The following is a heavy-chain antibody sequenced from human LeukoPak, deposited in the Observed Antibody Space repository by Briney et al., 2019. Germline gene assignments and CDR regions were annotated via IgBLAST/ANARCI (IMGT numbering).Heavy chain of an antibody. CDR3: ARGIGGQQLIPAYYMDV. J-gene: IGHJ6*03. CDR1: GFTFSTYA. CDR2: ISGNGGTT. D-gene: IGHD6-6*01. Sequence: GGSLRLSCAASGFTFSTYAMHWVRQAPGKGLEYVSAISGNGGTTYYANSVKGRFTISRDNSKNTLNLQMGSLRAEDMAVYYCARGIGGQQLIPAYYMDVWGKGTTVTVSS. V-gene: IGHV3-64*01.